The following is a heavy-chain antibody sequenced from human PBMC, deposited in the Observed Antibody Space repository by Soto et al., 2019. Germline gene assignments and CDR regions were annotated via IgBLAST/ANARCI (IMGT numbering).Heavy chain of an antibody. D-gene: IGHD6-13*01. V-gene: IGHV4-31*01. J-gene: IGHJ5*02. CDR2: IYYSGST. CDR1: GGSISSGGYY. CDR3: ARAHHRSSWYAPSCVDP. Sequence: QVQLQESGPGLVKPSQTLSLTCTVSGGSISSGGYYWSWIRQHPGKGLEWIGYIYYSGSTYYNPXLKSQVTISVDXSXTXXSLKLSSVTAADTAVYYCARAHHRSSWYAPSCVDPWGQGTLVTVSS.